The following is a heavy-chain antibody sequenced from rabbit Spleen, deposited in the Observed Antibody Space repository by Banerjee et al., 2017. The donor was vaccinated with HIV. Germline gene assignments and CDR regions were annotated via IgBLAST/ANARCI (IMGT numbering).Heavy chain of an antibody. CDR1: GVSFSSSSY. D-gene: IGHD8-1*01. J-gene: IGHJ6*01. Sequence: QSLEESGGGLVKPGASLTLTCTASGVSFSSSSYMCWVRQAPGKGLEWIACMNTATGKAVYATWAKGRFTISKTSSTTVTLQMTSLTAADTATYFCARDSGTSFSTYGMDLWGPGTLVTVS. CDR3: ARDSGTSFSTYGMDL. CDR2: MNTATGKA. V-gene: IGHV1S40*01.